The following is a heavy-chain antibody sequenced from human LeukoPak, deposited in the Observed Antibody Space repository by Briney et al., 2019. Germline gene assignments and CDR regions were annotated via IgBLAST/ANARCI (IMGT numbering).Heavy chain of an antibody. Sequence: PGESLEISCKGSGYSFITYWISWVRHVPGKGLEWMGRIDPTDSSTKYSPSFQGHVTISADKSISTAYLQWRSLKASDTAMYYCATHYGSGTYKLGYWGQGTLVTVSS. V-gene: IGHV5-10-1*01. CDR1: GYSFITYW. D-gene: IGHD3-10*01. CDR2: IDPTDSST. CDR3: ATHYGSGTYKLGY. J-gene: IGHJ4*02.